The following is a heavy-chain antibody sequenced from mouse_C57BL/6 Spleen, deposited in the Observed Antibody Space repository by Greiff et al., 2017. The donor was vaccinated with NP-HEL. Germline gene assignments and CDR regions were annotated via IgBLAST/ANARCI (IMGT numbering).Heavy chain of an antibody. CDR2: ISSGSSTI. CDR1: GFTFSDYG. D-gene: IGHD1-1*01. V-gene: IGHV5-17*01. J-gene: IGHJ4*01. CDR3: ARLLLREYAMDY. Sequence: DVMLVESGGGLVKPGGSLKLSCAASGFTFSDYGMHWVRQAPEKGLEWVAYISSGSSTIYYADTVKGRFTISRDNAKNTLFLQMTSLRSEDTAMYYCARLLLREYAMDYWGQGTSVTVSS.